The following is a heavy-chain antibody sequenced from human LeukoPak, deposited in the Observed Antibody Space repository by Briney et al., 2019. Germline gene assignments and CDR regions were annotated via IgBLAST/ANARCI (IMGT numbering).Heavy chain of an antibody. CDR2: ISSSSSTI. CDR3: ARESEDYDYVWGSYRSAYYFDY. J-gene: IGHJ4*02. CDR1: GFTFSSYS. Sequence: PGGSLRLSCAASGFTFSSYSMNWVRQAPGKGMKWVSYISSSSSTIYYADSVKGRFTISRDNAKNSLYLQMNSLRAEDTAVYYCARESEDYDYVWGSYRSAYYFDYWGQGTLVTVSS. D-gene: IGHD3-16*02. V-gene: IGHV3-48*01.